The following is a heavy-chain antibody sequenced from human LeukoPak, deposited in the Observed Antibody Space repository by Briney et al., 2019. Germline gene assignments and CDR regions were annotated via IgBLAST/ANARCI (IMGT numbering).Heavy chain of an antibody. CDR3: ARVGEAAAITRRYYFDY. CDR1: GGSISSSSYY. D-gene: IGHD2-2*01. V-gene: IGHV4-39*07. J-gene: IGHJ4*02. CDR2: IYYSGST. Sequence: PSESLSLTCTVSGGSISSSSYYWGWIRQPPGKGLEWIGSIYYSGSTYYNPSLKSRVTISVDTSKNQFSLKLSSVTAADTAVYYCARVGEAAAITRRYYFDYWGQGTLVTVSS.